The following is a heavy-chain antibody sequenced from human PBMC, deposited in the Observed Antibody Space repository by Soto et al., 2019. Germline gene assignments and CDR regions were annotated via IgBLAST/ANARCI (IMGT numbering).Heavy chain of an antibody. CDR1: GFTFSSYA. CDR3: AKRRIGQQWLEGYYFDY. D-gene: IGHD6-19*01. V-gene: IGHV3-23*01. Sequence: EVQLLESGGGLVQPGGSLRLSCAASGFTFSSYAMSWVRQAPGKGLEWVSAISGSGGSTYYADSVKGRFTISRDNAKNTLYLQMNSLRAEDTAVYYCAKRRIGQQWLEGYYFDYWGQGTLVTVSS. J-gene: IGHJ4*02. CDR2: ISGSGGST.